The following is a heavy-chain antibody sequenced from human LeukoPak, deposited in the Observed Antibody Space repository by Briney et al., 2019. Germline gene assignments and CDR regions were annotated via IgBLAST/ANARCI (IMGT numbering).Heavy chain of an antibody. J-gene: IGHJ5*02. CDR1: GGSFSGYH. CDR3: ARQRHRRHYGNWFDP. Sequence: SETLSLTCAVYGGSFSGYHWSWIRQPPGKGLEWIGEIDHSGSTNYNPSLKSRVTISVDTSKNQFSLKLSSVTAADTAVYYCARQRHRRHYGNWFDPWGQGTLVTVSS. D-gene: IGHD3-16*01. CDR2: IDHSGST. V-gene: IGHV4-34*01.